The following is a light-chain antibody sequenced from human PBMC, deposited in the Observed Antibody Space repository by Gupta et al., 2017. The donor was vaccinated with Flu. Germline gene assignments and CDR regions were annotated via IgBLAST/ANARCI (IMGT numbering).Light chain of an antibody. V-gene: IGKV1-39*01. Sequence: QLNQSPSSLSASVGDRVTITCRASQSISSYLNWYQQKPGKAPKLLIYAASSLQSGVPSRFSGSGSGTDFTLTISSLQPEDFATYYCQQSYSTPYTFGQGTKLEIK. CDR1: QSISSY. CDR3: QQSYSTPYT. J-gene: IGKJ2*01. CDR2: AAS.